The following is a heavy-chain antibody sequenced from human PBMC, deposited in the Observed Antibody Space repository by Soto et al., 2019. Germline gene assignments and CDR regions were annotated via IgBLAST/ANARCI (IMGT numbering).Heavy chain of an antibody. Sequence: QITLKESGPPLVKPTQTLTLTCTFSGFSFTTSQVGVGWIRQPPGKALEWLAHIYWDDDQRYSPSLKSRLTVTKDTSKNQVVLTMTNMRPVDTGTYYCARLSGGSYFDSWGQGTLVTVSS. CDR3: ARLSGGSYFDS. V-gene: IGHV2-5*02. CDR2: IYWDDDQ. J-gene: IGHJ4*02. D-gene: IGHD1-26*01. CDR1: GFSFTTSQVG.